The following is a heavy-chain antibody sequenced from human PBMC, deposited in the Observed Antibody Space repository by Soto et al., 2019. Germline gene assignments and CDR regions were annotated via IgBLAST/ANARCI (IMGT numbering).Heavy chain of an antibody. CDR2: IYYSGST. Sequence: AETLSLTCTVSGGSVISGSYYFSCIRQPPGKGLEWIGYIYYSGSTNYNPSLKSRVTISVDTSKNQFSLKLSSVTAADTAVYYCARDPTNYDFWSGPIVWGQGTTVTVSS. D-gene: IGHD3-3*01. J-gene: IGHJ6*02. CDR3: ARDPTNYDFWSGPIV. CDR1: GGSVISGSYY. V-gene: IGHV4-61*01.